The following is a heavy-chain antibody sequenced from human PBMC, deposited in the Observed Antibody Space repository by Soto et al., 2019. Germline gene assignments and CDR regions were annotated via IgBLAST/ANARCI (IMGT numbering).Heavy chain of an antibody. D-gene: IGHD6-13*01. V-gene: IGHV1-69*01. CDR1: RDSFNNYA. CDR2: LIPILGTA. J-gene: IGHJ4*02. Sequence: QVQLVQSGAEVKKPGSSVKVSCKASRDSFNNYAVTWVRQAPGQGLEWMGGLIPILGTANYAQKFQGRVTITADESTSTAYMELNSLRSEDTAVYYCATSYGTSWYGDYWGQGTLVTVYS. CDR3: ATSYGTSWYGDY.